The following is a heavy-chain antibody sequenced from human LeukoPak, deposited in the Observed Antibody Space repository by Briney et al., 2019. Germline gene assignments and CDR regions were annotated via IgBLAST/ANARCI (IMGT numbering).Heavy chain of an antibody. Sequence: SETLSLTCTVSGGSISSYYWSWIRQPPGKGLEWIGYIYYSGSTNYNPSLKSRVTISVDTSKNQFSLKLSSVTAADTAVYYCARDNWNYGYSMDVWGQGTTVTVSS. CDR3: ARDNWNYGYSMDV. J-gene: IGHJ6*02. D-gene: IGHD1-7*01. CDR1: GGSISSYY. V-gene: IGHV4-59*01. CDR2: IYYSGST.